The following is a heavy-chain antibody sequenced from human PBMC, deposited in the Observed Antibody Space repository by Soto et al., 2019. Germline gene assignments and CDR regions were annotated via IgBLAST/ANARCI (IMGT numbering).Heavy chain of an antibody. CDR3: AKDLDNWNDGDRDVDY. CDR2: ISGSGGST. J-gene: IGHJ4*02. Sequence: PGGSLRLSCAASGFTFSSYAMTWVRQAPGKGLEWVSAISGSGGSTYYADSVKGRFTISRDNSKNTLYLQMNSLRAEDTAVYYCAKDLDNWNDGDRDVDYWGQGTLVTVSS. D-gene: IGHD1-1*01. V-gene: IGHV3-23*01. CDR1: GFTFSSYA.